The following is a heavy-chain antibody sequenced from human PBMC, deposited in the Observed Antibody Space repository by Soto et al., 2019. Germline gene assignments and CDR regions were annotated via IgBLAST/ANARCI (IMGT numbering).Heavy chain of an antibody. CDR2: IDPSDSYT. J-gene: IGHJ5*02. D-gene: IGHD6-6*01. V-gene: IGHV5-10-1*01. Sequence: GESLKISCKGSGYSFTSYWISWVRQMPGKGLEWMGRIDPSDSYTNYSPPFQGHVTISADKSISTAYLQWSSLKASDTAMYYCARHEIMGSSSVWFDPWGQGTLVTVSS. CDR3: ARHEIMGSSSVWFDP. CDR1: GYSFTSYW.